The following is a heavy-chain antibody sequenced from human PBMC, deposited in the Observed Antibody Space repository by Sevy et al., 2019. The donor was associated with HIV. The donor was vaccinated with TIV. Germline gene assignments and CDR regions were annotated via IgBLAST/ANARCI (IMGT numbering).Heavy chain of an antibody. J-gene: IGHJ6*02. CDR3: ARATYYYDSSDPPGGYGMDV. Sequence: GGSLRLSCEVFGFTFSTYSINWVRQAPGKGPEWVSSINSGSSHIYYADSVKGRFTISRDNAKNSLYLQMNSLRAEDTAVYYCARATYYYDSSDPPGGYGMDVWGQGTTVTVSS. CDR1: GFTFSTYS. CDR2: INSGSSHI. D-gene: IGHD3-22*01. V-gene: IGHV3-21*06.